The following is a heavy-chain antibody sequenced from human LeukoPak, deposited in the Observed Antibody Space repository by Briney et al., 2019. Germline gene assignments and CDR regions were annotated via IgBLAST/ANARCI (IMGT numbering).Heavy chain of an antibody. CDR1: GFTFSSYS. CDR2: ISSSSSYI. Sequence: GGSLRLSCAASGFTFSSYSMNWVRQAPGKGLEWVPYISSSSSYIYYADSVKGRFTISRDNAKNSLYLQINSLRAEDTAVYYCASLTYYDFWSGPNWFDPWGQGTLVTVSS. V-gene: IGHV3-21*01. J-gene: IGHJ5*02. CDR3: ASLTYYDFWSGPNWFDP. D-gene: IGHD3-3*01.